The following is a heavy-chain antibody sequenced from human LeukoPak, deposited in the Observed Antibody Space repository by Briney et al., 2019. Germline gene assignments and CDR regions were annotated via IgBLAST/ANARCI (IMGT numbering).Heavy chain of an antibody. D-gene: IGHD1-26*01. Sequence: PSETLSLTCTVSGGSISSGGYYWSWIRQPPGKGLEWIGEINHSGSTNYNPSLKSRVTISVDTSKNQFSLKLSSVTAADTAVYYCARDGGSYGGQYAFDIWGQGTMVTVSS. CDR2: INHSGST. CDR3: ARDGGSYGGQYAFDI. V-gene: IGHV4-39*07. J-gene: IGHJ3*02. CDR1: GGSISSGGYY.